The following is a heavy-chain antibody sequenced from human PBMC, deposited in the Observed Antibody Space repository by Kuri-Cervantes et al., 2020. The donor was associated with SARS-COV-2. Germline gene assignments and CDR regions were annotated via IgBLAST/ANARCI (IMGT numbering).Heavy chain of an antibody. D-gene: IGHD3-22*01. Sequence: GESLKISCAASGFTFSSYAMSWVRQAPGKGLEWVSAISGSGGSTYYADSVKGRFTISRDNSKNTLYLQMNSLRAEDTAVYYCAKDKFMYYDSSGYYDHWGQGTLVTVSS. CDR1: GFTFSSYA. J-gene: IGHJ4*02. V-gene: IGHV3-23*01. CDR3: AKDKFMYYDSSGYYDH. CDR2: ISGSGGST.